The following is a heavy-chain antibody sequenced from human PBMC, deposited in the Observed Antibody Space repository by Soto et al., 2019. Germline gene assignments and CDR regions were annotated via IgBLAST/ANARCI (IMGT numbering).Heavy chain of an antibody. CDR1: GFTFSNYG. V-gene: IGHV3-23*01. CDR2: IMGSGGRT. D-gene: IGHD2-21*01. Sequence: EVQLLESGGGLIQPGGSLRLSCEASGFTFSNYGMTWVRLAPGKGLEWVSTIMGSGGRTFYADPVKGRFTISRDNYKNTLYLQMNSLRAENTAVYYCAKEMIASTLADFFDYWGKGTLVTVSS. CDR3: AKEMIASTLADFFDY. J-gene: IGHJ4*02.